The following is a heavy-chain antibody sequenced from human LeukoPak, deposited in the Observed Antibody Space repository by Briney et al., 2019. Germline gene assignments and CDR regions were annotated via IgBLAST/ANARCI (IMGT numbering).Heavy chain of an antibody. Sequence: SKTLSLTCAAYGGSFSGYYWTWVRQPPGKGLEWIGEINQSGSTYYNPSLKSRVTISVDTSKNQFSLKLSSVTAADTAVYYCARVYFIAVARGLARWFDYWGQGTLVTVSS. V-gene: IGHV4-34*01. D-gene: IGHD6-19*01. J-gene: IGHJ4*02. CDR2: INQSGST. CDR1: GGSFSGYY. CDR3: ARVYFIAVARGLARWFDY.